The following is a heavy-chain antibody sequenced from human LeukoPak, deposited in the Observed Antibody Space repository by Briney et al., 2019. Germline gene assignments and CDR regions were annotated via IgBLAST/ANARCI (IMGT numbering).Heavy chain of an antibody. J-gene: IGHJ6*03. V-gene: IGHV4-34*01. CDR2: INHSGST. Sequence: PETLSLTCAVYGGSFSGYYWSWIRQPPGKGLEWIGEINHSGSTNYNPSLKSRVTISVDTSKNQFSLKLSSVTAADTAVYYCARGAAARLGYYYYYMDVWGKGTTVTVSS. D-gene: IGHD6-6*01. CDR1: GGSFSGYY. CDR3: ARGAAARLGYYYYYMDV.